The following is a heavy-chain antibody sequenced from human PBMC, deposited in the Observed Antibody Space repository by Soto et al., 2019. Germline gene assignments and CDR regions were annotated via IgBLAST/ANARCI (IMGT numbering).Heavy chain of an antibody. J-gene: IGHJ6*02. Sequence: QITLKESGPSLVKPTQTLTLTCTFSGFSLSTGGVGVGWIRQPPGKALEWLALIYCDDDKRYSPSLRSRLTVTQDTSKIQVVLTMTNMDPVDTATYYCAHSRCGGDCLQSYSSHYYYGMDVWGQGTTVTVSS. CDR3: AHSRCGGDCLQSYSSHYYYGMDV. V-gene: IGHV2-5*02. D-gene: IGHD2-21*02. CDR2: IYCDDDK. CDR1: GFSLSTGGVG.